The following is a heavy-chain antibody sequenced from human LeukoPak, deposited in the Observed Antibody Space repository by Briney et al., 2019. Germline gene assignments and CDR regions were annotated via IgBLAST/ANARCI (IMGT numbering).Heavy chain of an antibody. CDR3: ARDRWANWNYVDY. CDR1: GDSVSSNSAA. J-gene: IGHJ4*02. V-gene: IGHV6-1*01. CDR2: TYYRSKWYN. D-gene: IGHD1-20*01. Sequence: SQTLSLACAISGDSVSSNSAAWNWIRQSPSIGLEWLGRTYYRSKWYNDYAVSVKSRITINPDTSKNQFSLQLNSVTPEDTAVYYCARDRWANWNYVDYWGQGTLVTVSS.